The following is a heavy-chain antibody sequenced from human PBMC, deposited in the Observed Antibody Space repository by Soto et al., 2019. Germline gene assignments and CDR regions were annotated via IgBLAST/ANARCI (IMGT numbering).Heavy chain of an antibody. V-gene: IGHV3-30*18. Sequence: GGSLRLSYAASGFTLRSYWMHWVRQAPGKGLEWVAVISYDGSNKYYADSVKGRFTISRDNSKNTLYLQMNSLRAEDTAVYYCANNLGYSYGYPYYFDYWGQGTLVTVSS. CDR2: ISYDGSNK. J-gene: IGHJ4*02. CDR1: GFTLRSYW. D-gene: IGHD5-18*01. CDR3: ANNLGYSYGYPYYFDY.